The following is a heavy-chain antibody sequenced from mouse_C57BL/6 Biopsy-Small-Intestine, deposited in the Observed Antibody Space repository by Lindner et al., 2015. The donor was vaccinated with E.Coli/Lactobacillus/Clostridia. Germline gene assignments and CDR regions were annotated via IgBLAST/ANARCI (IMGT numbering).Heavy chain of an antibody. D-gene: IGHD1-1*01. Sequence: SVKVSCKGSTYTFNNYDITWVRHAPGQGLEWLGRITAYNGNTDYAQKLQGRVTVTRDTSTSTAYMELRSLRSDDTAIYYCAREGGYTYYLDYWGQGSLVTVSS. CDR2: ITAYNGNT. CDR3: AREGGYTYYLDY. CDR1: TYTFNNYD. V-gene: IGHV1-79*01. J-gene: IGHJ4*01.